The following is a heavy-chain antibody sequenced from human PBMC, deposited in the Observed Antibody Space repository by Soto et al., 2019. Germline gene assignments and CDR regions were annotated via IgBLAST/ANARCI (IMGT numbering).Heavy chain of an antibody. V-gene: IGHV4-34*01. Sequence: QVQLQQWGAGLLKPSETLSLTCAVYGGSFSGYNWSWIRQPPGKGLEWMGEINHSGSTNYNPSLKSRVTISVDTSKNQFSLKLSSVTAADTAVYYCARGNIVVVTANRVYYYYGMDVWGQGTTVTVSS. CDR1: GGSFSGYN. CDR2: INHSGST. J-gene: IGHJ6*02. CDR3: ARGNIVVVTANRVYYYYGMDV. D-gene: IGHD2-21*02.